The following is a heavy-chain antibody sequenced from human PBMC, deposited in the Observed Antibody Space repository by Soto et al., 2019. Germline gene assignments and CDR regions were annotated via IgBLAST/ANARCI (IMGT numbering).Heavy chain of an antibody. CDR2: ISSDGDIT. Sequence: GGSLRLSCSASGFTFSEYSMHWVRQAPGKGLQYVSTISSDGDITYYADSVKGRFTISRDNSKNTLYLQMNSLRPEDTAVYYCVKVSTFYDILTGYYSTNFFDPWGQGTLVTVS. J-gene: IGHJ5*02. V-gene: IGHV3-64D*06. D-gene: IGHD3-9*01. CDR3: VKVSTFYDILTGYYSTNFFDP. CDR1: GFTFSEYS.